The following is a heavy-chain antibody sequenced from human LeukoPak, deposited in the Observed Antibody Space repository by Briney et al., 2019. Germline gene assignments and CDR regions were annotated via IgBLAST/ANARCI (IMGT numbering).Heavy chain of an antibody. CDR1: GAYFTNYY. CDR3: ARALAWGATSSPFYFDY. D-gene: IGHD1-26*01. V-gene: IGHV4-59*08. CDR2: SSYNGNT. J-gene: IGHJ4*02. Sequence: PSETLSLTCTVSGAYFTNYYWSFIRQPPGKGLEWIGFSSYNGNTNYNPSLKSRVTISVDTSKNQFSLKLSSVTAADTAVYYCARALAWGATSSPFYFDYWGQGTLVTVSS.